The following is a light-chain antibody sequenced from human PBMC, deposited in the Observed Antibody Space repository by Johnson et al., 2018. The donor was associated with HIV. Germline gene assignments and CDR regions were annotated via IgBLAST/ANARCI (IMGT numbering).Light chain of an antibody. J-gene: IGLJ1*01. CDR2: DNN. V-gene: IGLV1-51*01. CDR3: GTWDSSLSAVP. Sequence: QSVLTQPPSVSAAPGQKVTISCSGSNSNIGNNYVSCYQQLPGTAPKLLIYDNNKRPPGIPYRFSGSKYGTSATLGITGLQSGDEADYYSGTWDSSLSAVPFGTGTKVTGL. CDR1: NSNIGNNY.